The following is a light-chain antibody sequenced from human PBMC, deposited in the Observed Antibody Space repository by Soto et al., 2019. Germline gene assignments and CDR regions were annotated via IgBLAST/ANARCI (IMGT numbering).Light chain of an antibody. V-gene: IGKV1-39*01. CDR1: QSISSY. J-gene: IGKJ2*01. CDR2: AAS. Sequence: DIQMTQSPSSLTASVGDRVTITCRASQSISSYLNWYQQKPGKAPKLLIYAASSLQSGVSSRFSGSGSGTDFTLTISSPQPEDFATYYCQQGYSPPYTFGQGTKLEIK. CDR3: QQGYSPPYT.